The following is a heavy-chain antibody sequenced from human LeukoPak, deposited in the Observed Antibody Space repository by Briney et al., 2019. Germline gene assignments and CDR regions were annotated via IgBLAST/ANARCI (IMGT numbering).Heavy chain of an antibody. J-gene: IGHJ4*02. CDR3: SSYDSSGSNLDY. CDR1: ASTFTIYA. V-gene: IGHV1-69*05. CDR2: IIPIFGTA. D-gene: IGHD3-22*01. Sequence: SGTLSFTSAASTFTIYAISWVRHPPGQGLEWMWRIIPIFGTANYAYKFHGKVTITTAKSNCKAYMELRIHRPRDTAASFFSSYDSSGSNLDYWGQGGLVGVCS.